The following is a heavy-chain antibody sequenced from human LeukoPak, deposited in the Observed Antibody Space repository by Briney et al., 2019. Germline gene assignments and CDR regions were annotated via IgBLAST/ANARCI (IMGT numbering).Heavy chain of an antibody. Sequence: QAGGSLRLSCAASGFTFSSYWMFWVRQPPGKGPEWVATIKKDGSEKDYVDSVKGRFTISRDNAENSLSLQMNSLRGDDTAIYYCARPSGARWELLRFDYWGQGALVTVSS. J-gene: IGHJ4*01. D-gene: IGHD1-26*01. CDR1: GFTFSSYW. CDR3: ARPSGARWELLRFDY. V-gene: IGHV3-7*03. CDR2: IKKDGSEK.